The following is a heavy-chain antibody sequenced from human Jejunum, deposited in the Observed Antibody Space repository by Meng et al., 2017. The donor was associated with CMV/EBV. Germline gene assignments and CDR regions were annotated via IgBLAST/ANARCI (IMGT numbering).Heavy chain of an antibody. CDR1: GYAFNNYG. J-gene: IGHJ4*02. D-gene: IGHD3-10*01. CDR3: ARDYYYGRSYYFDY. CDR2: ISAYNGNT. Sequence: VQLVKSGSELKKPGASVKVSCKASGYAFNNYGISWVRQAPGQGLEWMGWISAYNGNTNYAQKLQGRVTMTTDTSTSTAYMEVRSLRSDDTAVYYCARDYYYGRSYYFDYWGQGTLVTVSS. V-gene: IGHV1-18*01.